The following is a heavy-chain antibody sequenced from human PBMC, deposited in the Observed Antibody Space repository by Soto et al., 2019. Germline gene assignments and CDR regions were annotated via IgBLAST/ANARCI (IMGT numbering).Heavy chain of an antibody. CDR1: GGSISSSSYY. CDR3: ASRWFGEAMFDP. CDR2: IYYSGST. D-gene: IGHD3-10*01. J-gene: IGHJ5*02. Sequence: QLQLQESGPGLVKPSETLSLTCTVSGGSISSSSYYWGWIRQPPGKGLEWIGSIYYSGSTYYNPSLKSRVTISVDTSKNQFSLKLSSVTAADTAVYYCASRWFGEAMFDPWGQGTLVTVSS. V-gene: IGHV4-39*01.